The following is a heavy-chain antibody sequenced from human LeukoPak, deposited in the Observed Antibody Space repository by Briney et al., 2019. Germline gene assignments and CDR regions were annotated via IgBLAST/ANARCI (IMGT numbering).Heavy chain of an antibody. CDR1: GYTLTELS. CDR2: FDPEDGET. D-gene: IGHD6-13*01. J-gene: IGHJ4*02. CDR3: ATAPVIAAAGTVDY. Sequence: ASVNVSCKVSGYTLTELSMHWVRQAPGKGLEWMGGFDPEDGETIYAQKFQGRVTMTEDTSTDTAYMELSSLRSEDTAVYYCATAPVIAAAGTVDYWGQGTLVTVSS. V-gene: IGHV1-24*01.